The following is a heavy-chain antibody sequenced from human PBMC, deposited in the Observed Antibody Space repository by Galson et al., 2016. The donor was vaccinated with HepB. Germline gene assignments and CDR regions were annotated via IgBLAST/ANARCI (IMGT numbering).Heavy chain of an antibody. CDR1: GFPFSSYW. CDR3: ASQVVTPTDVFDF. D-gene: IGHD4-23*01. V-gene: IGHV3-7*03. CDR2: MKGDGSAT. J-gene: IGHJ3*01. Sequence: SLRLSCAASGFPFSSYWMTWVRQAPGKGLEWVANMKGDGSATYYLDSVKGRFTISRDNAKNSVYLHMNGLRAEDTALYYCASQVVTPTDVFDFWGQGTLVTVST.